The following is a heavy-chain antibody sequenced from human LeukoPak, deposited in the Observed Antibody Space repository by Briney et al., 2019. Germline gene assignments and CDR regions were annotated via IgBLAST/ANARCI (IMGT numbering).Heavy chain of an antibody. CDR3: AKGAYDYIEVGYFDY. Sequence: GGSLRLSCAASGFPFANYAMSWVRQTPGKGLEWVSHIIGSVPSTQYADSVKGRFTVSRDNSKNTLYLQMNSLRADDTAVYFCAKGAYDYIEVGYFDYWGQGTVVTVSS. D-gene: IGHD2-21*01. CDR1: GFPFANYA. CDR2: IIGSVPST. J-gene: IGHJ4*02. V-gene: IGHV3-23*01.